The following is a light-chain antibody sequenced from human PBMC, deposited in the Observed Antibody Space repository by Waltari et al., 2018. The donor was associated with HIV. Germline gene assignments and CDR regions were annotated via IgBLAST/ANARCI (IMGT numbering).Light chain of an antibody. CDR3: LQFNSYPWT. V-gene: IGKV1-13*02. J-gene: IGKJ1*01. Sequence: AIQLTQSPSSLSASVRDRVTITCRASQGISSALAWYQQKPGKAPNLLIYDASTLESGVPSRFSGSGSGTDFTLTISSLQHEDFATYYCLQFNSYPWTFGQGTKVEI. CDR2: DAS. CDR1: QGISSA.